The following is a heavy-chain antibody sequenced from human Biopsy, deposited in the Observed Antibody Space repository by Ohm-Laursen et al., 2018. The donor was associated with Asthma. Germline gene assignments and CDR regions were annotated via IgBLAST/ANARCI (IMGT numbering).Heavy chain of an antibody. V-gene: IGHV3-53*01. CDR3: VRGDSSGWSHYYFDY. Sequence: SLRLSCAASGFTVSRDYMFWVRQAPGKGLEWVSVIYSGGTSDTADSVRGRFTISRDFYKNTLYLQMDSLRAEDTAVYYCVRGDSSGWSHYYFDYWGQGTLVTVSS. D-gene: IGHD6-19*01. CDR2: IYSGGTS. CDR1: GFTVSRDY. J-gene: IGHJ4*02.